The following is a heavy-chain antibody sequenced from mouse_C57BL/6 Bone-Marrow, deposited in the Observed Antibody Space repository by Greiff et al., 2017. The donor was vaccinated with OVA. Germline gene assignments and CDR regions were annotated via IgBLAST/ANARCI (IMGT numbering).Heavy chain of an antibody. V-gene: IGHV14-4*01. CDR3: TTNDYDGY. CDR2: IDPENGDT. J-gene: IGHJ3*01. CDR1: GFNIKDDY. D-gene: IGHD2-4*01. Sequence: VQLKESGAELVRPGASVKLSCTASGFNIKDDYMHWVKQRPEQGLEWIGWIDPENGDTEYASKFQGKATITEDTASNTAYLQLSSLTSEDTAVYYCTTNDYDGYWGQGTLVTVSA.